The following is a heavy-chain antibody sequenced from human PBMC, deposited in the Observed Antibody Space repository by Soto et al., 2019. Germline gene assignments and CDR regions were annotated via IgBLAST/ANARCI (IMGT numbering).Heavy chain of an antibody. CDR3: ASGNCGYICYHDY. Sequence: GASVKVSCKPSGYAFTSYLLYWVRQAPGQRLEWMGWINTGNGNTKYSQEFQGRVTITRDTSASTAYMELSSLTSEDTAVYYCASGNCGYICYHDYWGQGTLVTVSS. V-gene: IGHV1-3*04. CDR2: INTGNGNT. D-gene: IGHD5-12*01. J-gene: IGHJ4*02. CDR1: GYAFTSYL.